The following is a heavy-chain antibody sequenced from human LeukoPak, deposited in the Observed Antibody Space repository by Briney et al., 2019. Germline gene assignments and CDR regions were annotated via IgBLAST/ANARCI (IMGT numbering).Heavy chain of an antibody. V-gene: IGHV4-39*07. CDR2: IYYSGST. Sequence: SETLSLTCTVSGGSISSSSYYWGWIRQPPGKGLEWIGSIYYSGSTYYNPSLKSRVTISVDTSKNQFSLKLSSVTAADTAVYYCARGPPSAVFYILHENWFDPWGQGTLVTVSS. CDR3: ARGPPSAVFYILHENWFDP. CDR1: GGSISSSSYY. J-gene: IGHJ5*02. D-gene: IGHD3-9*01.